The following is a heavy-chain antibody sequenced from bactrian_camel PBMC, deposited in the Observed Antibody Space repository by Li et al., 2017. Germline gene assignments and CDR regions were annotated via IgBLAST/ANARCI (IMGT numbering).Heavy chain of an antibody. J-gene: IGHJ4*01. D-gene: IGHD1*01. Sequence: HVQLVESGGGTVQPGGSLRLSCAASGYCVGWSRQAPGKEREGVASMWIDGSTSYANSVKGRFTISKDSATNTLYLQMNSLKPEDTAMYYCAAPCTVDASYRGQGTQVTVS. V-gene: IGHV3S55*01. CDR1: GYCV. CDR3: AAPCTVDASY. CDR2: MWIDGST.